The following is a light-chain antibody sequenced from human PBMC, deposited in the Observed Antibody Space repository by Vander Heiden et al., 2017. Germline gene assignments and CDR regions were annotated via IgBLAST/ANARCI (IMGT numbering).Light chain of an antibody. CDR2: DAS. CDR3: QKRSNWPPVT. V-gene: IGKV3-11*01. J-gene: IGKJ4*01. Sequence: EVVLTQSPATLSLSPGERATLSCRASQSVGSYLAWYQQKPGQAPRLLIYDASNRATGIPARFSGSGSGTDFTLTISSLEPEDFAVYYCQKRSNWPPVTFGGGTKVEI. CDR1: QSVGSY.